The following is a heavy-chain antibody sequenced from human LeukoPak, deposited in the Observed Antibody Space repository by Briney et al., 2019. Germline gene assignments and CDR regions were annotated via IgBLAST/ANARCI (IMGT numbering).Heavy chain of an antibody. CDR2: ISSSSSYI. CDR3: ARGYYYDSSGYFGYFDY. Sequence: GGSLRLSCAASGFTFSSYSMNWVRQAPGKGLEWVSSISSSSSYIYYADSVKGRFTISRDNSKNTLYLQMGSLRAEDMAVYYCARGYYYDSSGYFGYFDYWGQGTLVTVSS. J-gene: IGHJ4*02. CDR1: GFTFSSYS. V-gene: IGHV3-21*01. D-gene: IGHD3-22*01.